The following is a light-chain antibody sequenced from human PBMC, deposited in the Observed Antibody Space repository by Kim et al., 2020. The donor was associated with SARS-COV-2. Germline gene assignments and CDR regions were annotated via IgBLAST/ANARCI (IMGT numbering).Light chain of an antibody. CDR2: GAS. V-gene: IGKV3-15*01. J-gene: IGKJ4*01. CDR1: QSVSSD. Sequence: VSPGERATLSCRASQSVSSDLAWYQQKPGQAPRLLIYGASTRATGIPARFSGSGSGTEFTLTISSLQSEDFAVYYCQPYNNWPLTFGGGTKVDIK. CDR3: QPYNNWPLT.